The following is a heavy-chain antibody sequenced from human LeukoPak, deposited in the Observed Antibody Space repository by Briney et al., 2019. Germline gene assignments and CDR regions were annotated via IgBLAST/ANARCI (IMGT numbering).Heavy chain of an antibody. V-gene: IGHV4-59*11. J-gene: IGHJ4*02. CDR1: GDSFSSHY. D-gene: IGHD2-2*01. Sequence: SETLSLTCAVSGDSFSSHYWTWIRQSPGTGLEWIGYISHIGRTNYNPSLKSRVTISIDTSKNQFSLKLSSVTAADTAVYYCAGGEGDIVVVPAAPRFDYWGQGTLVTVSS. CDR2: ISHIGRT. CDR3: AGGEGDIVVVPAAPRFDY.